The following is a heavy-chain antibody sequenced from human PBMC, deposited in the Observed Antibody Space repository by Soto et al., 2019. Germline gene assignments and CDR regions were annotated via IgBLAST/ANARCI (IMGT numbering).Heavy chain of an antibody. Sequence: ASVKVSCKASGYTFTGYYMHWVRQAPGQGLEWMGWINPNSGGTNYAQKFQGRVTMTRDTSISTAYMELSRLRSDDTAVYYCARGKYYSNYYYYGMDVWGQGTTVTVSS. CDR1: GYTFTGYY. CDR2: INPNSGGT. D-gene: IGHD4-4*01. CDR3: ARGKYYSNYYYYGMDV. J-gene: IGHJ6*02. V-gene: IGHV1-2*02.